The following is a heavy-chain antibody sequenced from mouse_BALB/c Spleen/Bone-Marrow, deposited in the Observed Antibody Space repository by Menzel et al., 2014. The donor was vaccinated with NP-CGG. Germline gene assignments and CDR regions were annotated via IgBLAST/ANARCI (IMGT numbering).Heavy chain of an antibody. Sequence: EVKVVESGGGLVKPGGSLKLSCAASGFTFSSYAMSWVRQSPEKRLEWVAEISRGGNYTYYPDTVTGRFTISRDNANNSTYLEMSSLRSDDAAMYYCVRGYGSSYDMDYWGQGTSVTVSS. CDR2: ISRGGNYT. V-gene: IGHV5-9-4*01. J-gene: IGHJ4*01. CDR3: VRGYGSSYDMDY. D-gene: IGHD1-1*01. CDR1: GFTFSSYA.